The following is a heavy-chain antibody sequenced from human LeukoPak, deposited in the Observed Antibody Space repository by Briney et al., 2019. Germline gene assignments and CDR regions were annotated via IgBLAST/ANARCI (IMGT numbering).Heavy chain of an antibody. J-gene: IGHJ4*02. V-gene: IGHV5-51*01. CDR3: ARHGSSWSDFDY. CDR1: GFSFTSYW. D-gene: IGHD6-13*01. CDR2: VHPGNSDT. Sequence: GESLKISCKGSGFSFTSYWIGWVRQMPGKGLEWMAIVHPGNSDTRYSPSFQGQVTISADKSISTAYLQWSSLKASDTAMYYCARHGSSWSDFDYWGQGTLVTVSS.